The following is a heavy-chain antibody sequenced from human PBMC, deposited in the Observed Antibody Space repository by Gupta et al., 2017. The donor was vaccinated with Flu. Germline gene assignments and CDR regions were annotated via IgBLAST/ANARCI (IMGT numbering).Heavy chain of an antibody. CDR3: AREVVNNRLDP. D-gene: IGHD2-15*01. CDR2: IRFDGTAT. V-gene: IGHV3-74*01. Sequence: HWCRQAPGKGLVWVARIRFDGTATIYADSVKGRFTISRDNAKNTVYLQMNSLSPEDTALYYCAREVVNNRLDPWGQGTLVTVAS. J-gene: IGHJ5*02.